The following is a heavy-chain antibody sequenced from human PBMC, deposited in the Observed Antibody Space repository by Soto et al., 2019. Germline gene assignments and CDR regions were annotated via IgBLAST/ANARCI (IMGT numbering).Heavy chain of an antibody. CDR3: ARDHGGYSLFDP. J-gene: IGHJ5*02. D-gene: IGHD3-22*01. CDR2: IIPIFGTA. Sequence: SVQVSCKASGGTFSSYAISWVRQAPGQGLEWMGGIIPIFGTANYAQKFQGRVTITADESTSTAYMELSSLRSEDTAVYYCARDHGGYSLFDPWGQGTLVTVSS. CDR1: GGTFSSYA. V-gene: IGHV1-69*13.